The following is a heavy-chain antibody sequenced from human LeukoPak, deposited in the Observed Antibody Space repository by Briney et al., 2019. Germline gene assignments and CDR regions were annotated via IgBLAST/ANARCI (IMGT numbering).Heavy chain of an antibody. CDR2: INPYNGNT. CDR1: GYTFTSYG. D-gene: IGHD4-17*01. J-gene: IGHJ4*02. Sequence: GASVKVSCTASGYTFTSYGISWVRQAPGKGPECMGWINPYNGNTNYALKVQGRVTMTTDTSTSTAYLELRSLRSDDTAIYYCAREIYGRFDYWGQGTLVTVSS. CDR3: AREIYGRFDY. V-gene: IGHV1-18*01.